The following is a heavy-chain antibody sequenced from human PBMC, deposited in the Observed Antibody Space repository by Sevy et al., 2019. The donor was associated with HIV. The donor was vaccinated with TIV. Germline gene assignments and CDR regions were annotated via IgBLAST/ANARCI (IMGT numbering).Heavy chain of an antibody. V-gene: IGHV3-74*01. CDR3: ARATYCSSTSCYYAFDI. Sequence: GGSLRLSCAASGFTFSSYWMHWVRQAPGKGLVWVSRINSDGSSTSYADSVKDRFTISRDNAKNTLYLQMNSLRAEDTAVYYCARATYCSSTSCYYAFDIWGQGTMVTVSS. D-gene: IGHD2-2*01. J-gene: IGHJ3*02. CDR1: GFTFSSYW. CDR2: INSDGSST.